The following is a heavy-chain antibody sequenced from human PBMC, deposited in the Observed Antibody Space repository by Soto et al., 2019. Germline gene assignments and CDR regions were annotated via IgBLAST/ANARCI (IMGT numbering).Heavy chain of an antibody. V-gene: IGHV3-74*01. CDR2: INSDGSST. Sequence: GGSLRLSYAAAGFPFSRYWMHWTRQAPGKGLVWVSRINSDGSSTFYADSVKGRFTISRDNSKNTLYLQMNSLRAEDTAVYYCARDPYGDLDYWGQGTLVTVSS. CDR1: GFPFSRYW. J-gene: IGHJ4*02. D-gene: IGHD4-17*01. CDR3: ARDPYGDLDY.